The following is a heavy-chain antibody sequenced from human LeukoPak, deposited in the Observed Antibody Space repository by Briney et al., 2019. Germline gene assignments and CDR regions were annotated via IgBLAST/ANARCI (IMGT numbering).Heavy chain of an antibody. CDR2: IIPIFGTA. D-gene: IGHD4-17*01. Sequence: SVRVSCKASGGTFSSYAISWARQAPGQGLEWMGGIIPIFGTANYAQKFQGRVTITTDESTSTAYMELSSLRSEDTAVYYCARGRAGAAQFDPWGQGILVTVSS. CDR3: ARGRAGAAQFDP. V-gene: IGHV1-69*05. CDR1: GGTFSSYA. J-gene: IGHJ5*02.